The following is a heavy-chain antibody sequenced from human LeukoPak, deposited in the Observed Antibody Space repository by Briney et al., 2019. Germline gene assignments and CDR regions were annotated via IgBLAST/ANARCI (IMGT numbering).Heavy chain of an antibody. V-gene: IGHV3-30-3*01. CDR1: GFIFSSYA. J-gene: IGHJ6*02. CDR3: ARGEYDLLAGVYDTYGIDL. D-gene: IGHD3-9*01. CDR2: ISYDGNYK. Sequence: PGRSLRLSCVASGFIFSSYALHWVRQAPGKGLEWVAVISYDGNYKYYAHAVKGRFTISRDNSKNTLFLQMNSLRPEDTAVYYGARGEYDLLAGVYDTYGIDLWGQGTTVTVSS.